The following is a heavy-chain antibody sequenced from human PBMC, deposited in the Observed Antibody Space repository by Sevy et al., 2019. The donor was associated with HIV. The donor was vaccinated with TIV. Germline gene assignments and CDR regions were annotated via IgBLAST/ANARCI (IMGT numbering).Heavy chain of an antibody. J-gene: IGHJ4*02. V-gene: IGHV6-1*01. CDR3: ARSYYYGSGSWYYFDY. D-gene: IGHD3-10*01. CDR1: GDSVSSNSAA. Sequence: SQTLSLTCAISGDSVSSNSAAWNRIRQSPSRGLEWLGRTYYRSKWYNDYAVSVKSRITINPDTSKNQFSLQLNSVTPEDTAVYYCARSYYYGSGSWYYFDYWGQGTLVTVSS. CDR2: TYYRSKWYN.